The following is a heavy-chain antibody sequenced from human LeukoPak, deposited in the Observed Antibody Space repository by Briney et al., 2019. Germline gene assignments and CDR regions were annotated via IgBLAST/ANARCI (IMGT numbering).Heavy chain of an antibody. V-gene: IGHV1-69*05. CDR3: GGGGGSYVAYDY. D-gene: IGHD1-26*01. J-gene: IGHJ4*02. Sequence: SVKVSCKASGGTFTSYAISWVRQAPGQGLEWMGRIIPIFGTANYAQKFQGRVTITTDGSTSTAYMELSSLRSEDPAVYYCGGGGGSYVAYDYGGRGTWVTVS. CDR1: GGTFTSYA. CDR2: IIPIFGTA.